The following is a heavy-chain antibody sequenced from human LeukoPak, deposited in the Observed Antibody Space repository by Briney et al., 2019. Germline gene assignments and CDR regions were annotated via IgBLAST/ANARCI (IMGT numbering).Heavy chain of an antibody. D-gene: IGHD3-10*01. CDR2: ISGSGGST. CDR1: GFTFSSYA. Sequence: GGSLRLSCAASGFTFSSYAMSWVRQAPGKGLEWVSAISGSGGSTYYADSVKGRFTISRDNSKNTLYLQMNSLRAEDTAVYYCAKGAVYYYGSGSYHSPTRYFDYWGQGTLVTVSS. CDR3: AKGAVYYYGSGSYHSPTRYFDY. V-gene: IGHV3-23*01. J-gene: IGHJ4*02.